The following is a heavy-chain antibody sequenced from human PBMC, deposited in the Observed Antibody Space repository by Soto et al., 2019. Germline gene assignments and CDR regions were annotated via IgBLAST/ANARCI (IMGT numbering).Heavy chain of an antibody. V-gene: IGHV2-5*02. D-gene: IGHD3-16*01. Sequence: QITLKESGPALVKPTQTLTLTRSFSGFSLTTAGMGLGWISQPPAPAPEWVALVYWDDDKLYNPSLRSRLTITKDIAKNLVVVTLTDMDPVDTGTYYCARRGTSSAAAGWFDPWGQGILVTVSS. J-gene: IGHJ5*02. CDR2: VYWDDDK. CDR3: ARRGTSSAAAGWFDP. CDR1: GFSLTTAGMG.